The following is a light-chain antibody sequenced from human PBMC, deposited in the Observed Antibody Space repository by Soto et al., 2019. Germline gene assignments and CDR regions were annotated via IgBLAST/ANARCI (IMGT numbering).Light chain of an antibody. J-gene: IGLJ1*01. CDR2: EVH. CDR3: CSYGGSSNPYV. Sequence: QSVLTQPASVSGSPGQSITISCTGTSSDVGSYIVVSWYQQHPGKAPRLMIFEVHRRPSGVSDRFSGSKSGNTASLTIFGLQAEDEADYYCCSYGGSSNPYVFGSGTKVTVL. CDR1: SSDVGSYIV. V-gene: IGLV2-23*02.